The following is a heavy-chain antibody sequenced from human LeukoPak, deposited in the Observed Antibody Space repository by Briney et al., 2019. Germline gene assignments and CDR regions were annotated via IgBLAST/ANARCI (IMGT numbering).Heavy chain of an antibody. D-gene: IGHD1-26*01. Sequence: PGGSLRLSCAASGFTFSNYDMHWVRQASGKALEWVSAIDTVGNTYYTVSVKGRFTISREDAKNSLYLQMNSLRDGDTAVYYCIRIRTREHQYGMDVWGQGTTVTVSS. CDR2: IDTVGNT. CDR3: IRIRTREHQYGMDV. J-gene: IGHJ6*02. V-gene: IGHV3-13*01. CDR1: GFTFSNYD.